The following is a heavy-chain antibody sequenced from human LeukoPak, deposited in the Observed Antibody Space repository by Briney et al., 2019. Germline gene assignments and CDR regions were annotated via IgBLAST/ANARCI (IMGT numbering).Heavy chain of an antibody. J-gene: IGHJ5*02. CDR1: GYTFTSYY. D-gene: IGHD4/OR15-4a*01. V-gene: IGHV1-2*02. Sequence: GASVKVSCKASGYTFTSYYMHWVRQAPGQGLEWMGWINPNTGDTRSAERFQGRVTMTRDSSITTIYLELTRLTSDDTAVYYCARSMVQQFGWVDPLGQGTLVTVSS. CDR2: INPNTGDT. CDR3: ARSMVQQFGWVDP.